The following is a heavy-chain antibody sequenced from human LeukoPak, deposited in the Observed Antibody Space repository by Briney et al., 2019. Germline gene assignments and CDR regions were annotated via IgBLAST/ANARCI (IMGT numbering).Heavy chain of an antibody. Sequence: GGSLRLSCAASGFTFRNHWMHWVPQTPGKGVVWVSSISSDGSRTSYADSVKGRFTISRDNAKNTLYLQMNNLRAEDTAMYYCARDQRVTGRPDIDYWGQGTLVIVSS. CDR3: ARDQRVTGRPDIDY. D-gene: IGHD6-6*01. J-gene: IGHJ4*02. CDR1: GFTFRNHW. CDR2: ISSDGSRT. V-gene: IGHV3-74*03.